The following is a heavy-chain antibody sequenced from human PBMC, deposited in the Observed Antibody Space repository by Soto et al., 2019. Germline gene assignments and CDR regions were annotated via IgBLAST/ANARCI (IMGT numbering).Heavy chain of an antibody. CDR3: ARDLSVANGENQGY. J-gene: IGHJ4*02. CDR2: ISYDGSNK. V-gene: IGHV3-30-3*01. CDR1: GFTFSSYA. D-gene: IGHD4-17*01. Sequence: GGSLRLSCAASGFTFSSYAMHWVRQAPGKGLEWVAVISYDGSNKYYADSVKGRFTISRDNSKNTLYLQMNSLRAEDTAVYYCARDLSVANGENQGYWGQGTLVTVSS.